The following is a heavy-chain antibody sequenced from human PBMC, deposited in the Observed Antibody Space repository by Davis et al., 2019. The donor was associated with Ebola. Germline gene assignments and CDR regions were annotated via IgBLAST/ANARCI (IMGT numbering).Heavy chain of an antibody. D-gene: IGHD3-10*01. CDR3: ARELATGVYYYYYGMDV. J-gene: IGHJ6*02. CDR2: IYYSGST. CDR1: GGSISSYY. V-gene: IGHV4-59*01. Sequence: SETLSLTCTVSGGSISSYYWSWIRQPPGKGLEWIGYIYYSGSTNYNPSLKSRVTISVDTSKNQFSLKLSSVTAADTAVYYCARELATGVYYYYYGMDVWGQGTTVTVSS.